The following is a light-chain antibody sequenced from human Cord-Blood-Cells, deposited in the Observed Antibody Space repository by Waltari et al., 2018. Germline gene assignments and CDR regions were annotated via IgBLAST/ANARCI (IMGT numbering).Light chain of an antibody. V-gene: IGKV3-20*01. CDR2: GAS. CDR1: QSVSSSY. J-gene: IGKJ4*01. CDR3: QQYGSPLT. Sequence: EIVLTQSPGTLSLSPGERATLSCRASQSVSSSYLAWYQQKPDQAPRLLIYGASSRANGIPDRFSGSGSGTDFTLTISRLEPEDFAVYYCQQYGSPLTFGGGTKVEIK.